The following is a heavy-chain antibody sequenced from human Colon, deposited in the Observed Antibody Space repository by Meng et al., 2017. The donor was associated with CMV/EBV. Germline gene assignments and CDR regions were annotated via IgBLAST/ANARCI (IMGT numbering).Heavy chain of an antibody. Sequence: GESLKISCAASGFTFDDYTMHWVRQAPGKGLEWVSLISWDGGSTYYADSVKGRFTISRDNSKNSLYLQMNSLRTEDTALYYCAKDIAYRCGGDCYSFDYWGQGTPVTVSS. CDR1: GFTFDDYT. V-gene: IGHV3-43*01. D-gene: IGHD2-21*01. CDR3: AKDIAYRCGGDCYSFDY. CDR2: ISWDGGST. J-gene: IGHJ4*02.